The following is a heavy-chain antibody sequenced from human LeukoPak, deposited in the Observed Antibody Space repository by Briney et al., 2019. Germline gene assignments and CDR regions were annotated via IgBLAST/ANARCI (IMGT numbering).Heavy chain of an antibody. J-gene: IGHJ4*02. CDR3: ASFYGGDSFRDY. CDR1: GGSISSSSYY. CDR2: IYYSGST. Sequence: SETLSLTCTVSGGSISSSSYYWGWIRQPPGKGLEWIGSIYYSGSTYYNPSLKSRVTISVDTSKNQFSLKLSSVTAADTAVYYCASFYGGDSFRDYWGQGTLVTVSS. V-gene: IGHV4-39*07. D-gene: IGHD4-23*01.